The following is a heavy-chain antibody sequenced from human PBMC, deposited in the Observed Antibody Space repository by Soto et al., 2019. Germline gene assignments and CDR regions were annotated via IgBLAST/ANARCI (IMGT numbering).Heavy chain of an antibody. Sequence: PSETLSLTCTVSGGSISSGGYYWSWIRQHPGKSLEWIGYIYYSGSTYYNPSLKSRVTISVDTSKNQFSLKLSSVTAADTAVYYCARTNLLAARPPESWFDPWGQGTLVTVSS. J-gene: IGHJ5*02. CDR1: GGSISSGGYY. CDR3: ARTNLLAARPPESWFDP. V-gene: IGHV4-31*03. CDR2: IYYSGST. D-gene: IGHD6-6*01.